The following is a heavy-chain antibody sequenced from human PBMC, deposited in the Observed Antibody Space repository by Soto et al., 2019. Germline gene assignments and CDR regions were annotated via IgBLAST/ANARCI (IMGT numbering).Heavy chain of an antibody. Sequence: SETLSLTCTVSGVSINSRGYYWGWIRQPPGKGLEWIESMFYSGTTYYNPSLKSRITIAVDSSKNQFSLSLSSVTAADTAFYYCATTLLRLFNWFDPWGQGTLVTVSS. CDR1: GVSINSRGYY. D-gene: IGHD3-3*01. CDR3: ATTLLRLFNWFDP. CDR2: MFYSGTT. V-gene: IGHV4-39*01. J-gene: IGHJ5*02.